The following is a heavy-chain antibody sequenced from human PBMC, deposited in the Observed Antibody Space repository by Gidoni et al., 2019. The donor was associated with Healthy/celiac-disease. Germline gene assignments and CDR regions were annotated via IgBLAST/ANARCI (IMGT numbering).Heavy chain of an antibody. D-gene: IGHD6-19*01. V-gene: IGHV3-23*01. CDR1: GFTFRSYA. CDR3: AKDQGGWYEGNWFDP. Sequence: EVQLLESVGGLVQPGGSLRLSCAASGFTFRSYAMSWVRQAPGKGLEWVSAIRGSGGSTYYADAVKGRFTISRDNSKNTLYLQMNSLRAEDTAVYYCAKDQGGWYEGNWFDPWGQGTLVTVSS. J-gene: IGHJ5*02. CDR2: IRGSGGST.